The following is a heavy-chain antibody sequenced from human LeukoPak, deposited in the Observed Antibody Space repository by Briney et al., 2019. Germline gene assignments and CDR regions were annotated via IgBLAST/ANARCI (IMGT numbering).Heavy chain of an antibody. CDR3: ARDVSEGSSSYYYGMDV. CDR2: ISSSSIYI. D-gene: IGHD6-6*01. CDR1: GFTFSRYS. Sequence: KPGGSLRLSCAASGFTFSRYSMNWVRQAPGKGLEWVSSISSSSIYIYYADSVKGRFTISRDNAKNSLYLQMNSLRAEDTAVYYCARDVSEGSSSYYYGMDVWGQGTTVTVSS. V-gene: IGHV3-21*01. J-gene: IGHJ6*02.